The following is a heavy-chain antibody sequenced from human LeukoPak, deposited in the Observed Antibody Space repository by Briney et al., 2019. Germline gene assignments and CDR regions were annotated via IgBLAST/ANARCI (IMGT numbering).Heavy chain of an antibody. CDR1: GFTFSSYA. J-gene: IGHJ4*02. Sequence: GGSLRLSCAASGFTFSSYAMSWVRQAPGKGLEWVSAISGSGGSTYYADSVKGRFTISRDNAKNSLYLQMNSLRAEDTALYYCAKDSEDYYVSSGYFDYWGQGTLVTVSS. CDR3: AKDSEDYYVSSGYFDY. V-gene: IGHV3-23*01. CDR2: ISGSGGST. D-gene: IGHD3-22*01.